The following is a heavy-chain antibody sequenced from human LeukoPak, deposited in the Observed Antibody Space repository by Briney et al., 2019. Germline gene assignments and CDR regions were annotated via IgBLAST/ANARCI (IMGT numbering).Heavy chain of an antibody. J-gene: IGHJ5*02. CDR3: ARDRSSTNWFDP. D-gene: IGHD2-2*01. V-gene: IGHV3-74*01. CDR1: GFTFSSYW. Sequence: GGSLRLSCAASGFTFSSYWMHWVRQAPGKGLVWVSRINSVGSSTSYADSVKGRFTISRDNAKNTLYLQMNSLRAEDTAVYYCARDRSSTNWFDPWGQGTLVTVSS. CDR2: INSVGSST.